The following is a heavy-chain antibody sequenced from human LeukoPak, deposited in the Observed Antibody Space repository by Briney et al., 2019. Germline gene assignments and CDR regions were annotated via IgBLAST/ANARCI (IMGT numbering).Heavy chain of an antibody. V-gene: IGHV4-59*08. CDR2: IYYTGGT. J-gene: IGHJ4*02. Sequence: SETLSLTCTVSGGSIGSDYWTWIRQPPGKGLEYIGYIYYTGGTNYNPSLKSRVTISVDTSKNQFSLKLSSVTAADTAVYYCARLEYSSSCIDYWGQGTLVTVSS. CDR3: ARLEYSSSCIDY. CDR1: GGSIGSDY. D-gene: IGHD6-13*01.